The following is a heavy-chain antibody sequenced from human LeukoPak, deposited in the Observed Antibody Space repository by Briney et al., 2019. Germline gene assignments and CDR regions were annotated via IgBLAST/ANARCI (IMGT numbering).Heavy chain of an antibody. J-gene: IGHJ4*02. CDR1: GFTFSSYS. CDR3: ARLSGAHFDY. CDR2: IWYDGSNK. D-gene: IGHD3-10*01. V-gene: IGHV3-33*08. Sequence: PGGSLRLSCAASGFTFSSYSMNWARQAPGKGLEWVALIWYDGSNKYYADSVKGRFTISRDNSKNTLYLQMNSLRAEDTAVYYCARLSGAHFDYWGQGTLVTVSS.